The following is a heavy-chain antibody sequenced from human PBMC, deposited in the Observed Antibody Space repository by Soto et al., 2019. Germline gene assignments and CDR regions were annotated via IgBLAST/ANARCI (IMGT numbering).Heavy chain of an antibody. CDR3: ARAMDAAMASKDNWFDP. V-gene: IGHV3-30-3*01. J-gene: IGHJ5*02. CDR2: ISYDESNR. CDR1: GFTFRSYN. Sequence: QVQLVESGGGVVQPGRSLRLSCAASGFTFRSYNMHWVRQAPGKGLEWVAVISYDESNRYYTDSVKGRFTISRDNSKNTLYLQVNSLRAEDTAVYYCARAMDAAMASKDNWFDPWGQGTLVTVSS. D-gene: IGHD5-18*01.